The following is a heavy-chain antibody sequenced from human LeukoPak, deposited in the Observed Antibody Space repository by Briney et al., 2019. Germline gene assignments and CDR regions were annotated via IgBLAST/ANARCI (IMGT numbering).Heavy chain of an antibody. D-gene: IGHD5-18*01. Sequence: QSGGSLRLSCAASGFTFSSYAMHWVRQAPGRGLEWVAVIWYDGSNKYYADSVKGRFTISRDNSKNTLYLQMNSLRAEDTAVYYCARDLQLWLTEGYYYYYGMDVWGQGTTVTVSS. CDR1: GFTFSSYA. V-gene: IGHV3-33*08. CDR2: IWYDGSNK. J-gene: IGHJ6*02. CDR3: ARDLQLWLTEGYYYYYGMDV.